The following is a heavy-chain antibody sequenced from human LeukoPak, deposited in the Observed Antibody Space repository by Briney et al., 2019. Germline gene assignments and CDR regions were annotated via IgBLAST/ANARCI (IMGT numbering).Heavy chain of an antibody. CDR3: ARDEYGGYPGGHARIDY. J-gene: IGHJ4*02. CDR2: INPSGGST. D-gene: IGHD5-12*01. V-gene: IGHV1-46*01. CDR1: GYTFTSYY. Sequence: ASVKVSCKASGYTFTSYYMHWVRQAPGQGLEWMGIINPSGGSTSYAQKFQGRVTMTRDTSTSTVYMELSSLRSEDTAVYYCARDEYGGYPGGHARIDYWGQGALVTVSS.